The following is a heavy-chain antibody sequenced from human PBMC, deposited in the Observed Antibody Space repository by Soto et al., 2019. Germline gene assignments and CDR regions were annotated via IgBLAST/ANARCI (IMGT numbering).Heavy chain of an antibody. Sequence: GESLKISCKASGYTFTSYGISWVRQAPGQGLEWMGWISAYNGNTNYAQKLQGRVTMTTDTSTSTAYMQLRSLRSDDTAVYYCAYLHLGELSYWSDSWGQGTLVSGSS. J-gene: IGHJ5*01. V-gene: IGHV1-18*01. CDR2: ISAYNGNT. CDR1: GYTFTSYG. CDR3: AYLHLGELSYWSDS. D-gene: IGHD3-16*02.